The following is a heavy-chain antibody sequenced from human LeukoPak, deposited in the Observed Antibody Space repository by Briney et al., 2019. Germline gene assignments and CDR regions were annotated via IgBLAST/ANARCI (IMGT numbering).Heavy chain of an antibody. J-gene: IGHJ4*02. CDR3: ARHDRIQLWLLLDY. CDR1: GFTLSSYA. D-gene: IGHD5-18*01. V-gene: IGHV3-30*04. Sequence: PGRSLRLSCAASGFTLSSYAMHWVRQAPGKGLEWVAVISYNGSNKYYADSVKGRFTISRDNSKNTLYLQMNSLRAEDTAVYYCARHDRIQLWLLLDYWGQGTLVTVSS. CDR2: ISYNGSNK.